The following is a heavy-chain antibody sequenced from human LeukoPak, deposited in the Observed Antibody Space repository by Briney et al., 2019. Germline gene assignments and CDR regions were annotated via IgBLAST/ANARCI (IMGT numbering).Heavy chain of an antibody. V-gene: IGHV1-69*13. CDR1: GGTFSSYA. J-gene: IGHJ4*02. D-gene: IGHD2-21*02. Sequence: VKVSCKASGGTFSSYAISWVRQAPGQGLEWVGGIIPILGTANYAQKFQGRVTITADKSTSTAYMELSSLRSEDTAVYYCARVVVTARSAYFDYWGQGTLVTVSS. CDR3: ARVVVTARSAYFDY. CDR2: IIPILGTA.